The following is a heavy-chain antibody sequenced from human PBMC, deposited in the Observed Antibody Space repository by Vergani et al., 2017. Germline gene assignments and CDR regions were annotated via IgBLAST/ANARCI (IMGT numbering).Heavy chain of an antibody. CDR2: ISWNSGSI. CDR3: AKERGSGTYYVDY. J-gene: IGHJ4*02. D-gene: IGHD3-10*01. CDR1: GFTFDDYA. Sequence: EVQLVESGGGLVQPGRSLRLSCAASGFTFDDYAMHWVRQAPGKGLVRVSGISWNSGSIGYADSVKGRFTISRDNAKNSLYLQMNSLRVEDTAVYYCAKERGSGTYYVDYWGQGTLVTVSS. V-gene: IGHV3-9*01.